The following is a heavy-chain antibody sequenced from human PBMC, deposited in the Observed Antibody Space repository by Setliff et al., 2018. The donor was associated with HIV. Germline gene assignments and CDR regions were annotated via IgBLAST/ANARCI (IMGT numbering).Heavy chain of an antibody. CDR2: INHSGST. D-gene: IGHD3-10*01. V-gene: IGHV4-34*01. CDR1: GGSFSGYY. J-gene: IGHJ5*02. Sequence: SETLSLTCAVYGGSFSGYYWSWVRQPPGKGLEWIGEINHSGSTNSNPSLKSRVTISADTSKNQFSPKLTSVTAADTAVYYCARGRMGYYGSGSYLPWGQGMLVTVSS. CDR3: ARGRMGYYGSGSYLP.